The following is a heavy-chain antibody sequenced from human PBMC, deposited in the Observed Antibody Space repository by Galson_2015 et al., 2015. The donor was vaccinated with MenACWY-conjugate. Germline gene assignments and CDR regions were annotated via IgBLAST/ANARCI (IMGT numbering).Heavy chain of an antibody. V-gene: IGHV3-74*01. CDR1: GFTFSSYW. CDR3: ARALYSGKAVNNHFDP. J-gene: IGHJ5*02. D-gene: IGHD3-10*01. CDR2: INGDGSST. Sequence: SLRLSCAASGFTFSSYWMHWVRQAPGQGLVWVSRINGDGSSTTYVDSVKDRFTISRDNAKNTLYLQMNSLRAEDTAVYYCARALYSGKAVNNHFDPWGQGTLVTVSS.